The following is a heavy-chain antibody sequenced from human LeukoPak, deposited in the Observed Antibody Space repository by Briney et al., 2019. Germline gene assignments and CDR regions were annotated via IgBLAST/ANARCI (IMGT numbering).Heavy chain of an antibody. V-gene: IGHV3-9*01. Sequence: GRSLRLSCAASGFTFGDYAMHWVRQAPGKGLEWVSGISWNSGSIGYADSVKGRFTISRDNAKNSLYLQMNSLRAEDTALYYCAKGGYFDWLVDYWGQGTLVTVSS. CDR1: GFTFGDYA. J-gene: IGHJ4*02. CDR2: ISWNSGSI. CDR3: AKGGYFDWLVDY. D-gene: IGHD3-9*01.